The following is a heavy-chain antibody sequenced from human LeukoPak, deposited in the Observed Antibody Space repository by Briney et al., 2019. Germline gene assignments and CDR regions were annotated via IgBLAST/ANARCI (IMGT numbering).Heavy chain of an antibody. CDR2: INPNSGGT. CDR3: ARGPYLSAPGTFDY. CDR1: GYTFTGYY. J-gene: IGHJ4*02. Sequence: AASVKVSCKASGYTFTGYYMHWVRQAPGQGLEWMGWINPNSGGTNYAQKFQGRVTMTRDTSISTAYMELSRLRSDDTAVYFCARGPYLSAPGTFDYWGQGTLVTVSS. D-gene: IGHD6-13*01. V-gene: IGHV1-2*02.